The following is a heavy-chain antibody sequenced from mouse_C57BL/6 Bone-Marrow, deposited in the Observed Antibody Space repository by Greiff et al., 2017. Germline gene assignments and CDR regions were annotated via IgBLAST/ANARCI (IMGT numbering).Heavy chain of an antibody. CDR3: ARKAYYSNYCFAY. Sequence: EVHLVESGGGLVKPGGSLKLSCAASGFTFSDYGMHWVRQAPEKGLEWVAYISSGSSTIYYADTVTGRFTISRDNAKNTLFLQMTSLRSEDTAMYYCARKAYYSNYCFAYWGQGTLVTVSA. CDR1: GFTFSDYG. V-gene: IGHV5-17*01. J-gene: IGHJ3*01. CDR2: ISSGSSTI. D-gene: IGHD2-5*01.